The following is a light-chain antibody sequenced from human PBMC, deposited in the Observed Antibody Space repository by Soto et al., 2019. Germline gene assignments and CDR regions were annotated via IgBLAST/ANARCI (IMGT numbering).Light chain of an antibody. CDR2: DAS. J-gene: IGKJ4*01. V-gene: IGKV3D-15*01. Sequence: ELVVTQSPATLSVSPGERVTLSCRTSQDVSSKLAWYQQKAGQAPSLIIYDASTRATGTPARFSGSGSGTEFTLAVSSLKSEDYAVYFCQQYIRWPLTFGGGTKVDIK. CDR1: QDVSSK. CDR3: QQYIRWPLT.